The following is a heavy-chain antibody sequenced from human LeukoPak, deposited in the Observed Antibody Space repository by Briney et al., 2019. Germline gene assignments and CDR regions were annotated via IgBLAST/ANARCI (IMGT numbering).Heavy chain of an antibody. V-gene: IGHV3-30-3*01. J-gene: IGHJ4*02. Sequence: GGSLRLSCAASGFTFSSYAMHWVRQAPGKGLEWVAVISYDGSNKYYADSVEGRFTISRDNSKNTLYLQMNSLRAEDTAVYYCASGGYSSGWYRGYFDYWGQGTLVTVSS. D-gene: IGHD6-19*01. CDR3: ASGGYSSGWYRGYFDY. CDR1: GFTFSSYA. CDR2: ISYDGSNK.